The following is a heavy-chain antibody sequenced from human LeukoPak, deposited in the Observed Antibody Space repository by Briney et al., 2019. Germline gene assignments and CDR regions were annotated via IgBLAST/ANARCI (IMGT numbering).Heavy chain of an antibody. D-gene: IGHD3-22*01. J-gene: IGHJ4*02. Sequence: GGSLRLSCAASGFTFSTYAMSWVRQAPGKGLEWVSAVSGSGGGTYYAESVQGRFTISRDNSKNTLYLQMDSLRVEDTAVYYCARDGLYYDSAGHGCCHWGQGTLVTVSS. CDR3: ARDGLYYDSAGHGCCH. CDR2: VSGSGGGT. CDR1: GFTFSTYA. V-gene: IGHV3-23*01.